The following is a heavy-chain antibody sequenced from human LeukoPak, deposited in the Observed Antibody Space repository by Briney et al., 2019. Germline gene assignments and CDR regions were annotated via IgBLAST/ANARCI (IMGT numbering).Heavy chain of an antibody. Sequence: ASVKVSCKASGYTFTSYGISWVRQAPGQGLEWMGWISAYNGNTNYAQKLQGRVTMTRDMSTSTVYMELSSLRSEDTAVYYCASHRPDYGDPRPYYYYMDVWGKGTTVTVSS. J-gene: IGHJ6*03. CDR3: ASHRPDYGDPRPYYYYMDV. CDR1: GYTFTSYG. V-gene: IGHV1-18*01. CDR2: ISAYNGNT. D-gene: IGHD4-17*01.